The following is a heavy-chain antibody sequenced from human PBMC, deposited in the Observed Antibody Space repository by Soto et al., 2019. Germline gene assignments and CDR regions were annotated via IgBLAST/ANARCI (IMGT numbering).Heavy chain of an antibody. CDR3: ARHYDILTGYWPLDYYYYGMDV. Sequence: PSETLSLTCTVSGGSISSYYWSWIRQPPGKGLEWIGYIYYSGSTNYNPSLKSRVTISVDTSKNQFSLKLSSVTAADTAVYYCARHYDILTGYWPLDYYYYGMDVWGQGTTVTVSS. D-gene: IGHD3-9*01. CDR1: GGSISSYY. CDR2: IYYSGST. V-gene: IGHV4-59*08. J-gene: IGHJ6*02.